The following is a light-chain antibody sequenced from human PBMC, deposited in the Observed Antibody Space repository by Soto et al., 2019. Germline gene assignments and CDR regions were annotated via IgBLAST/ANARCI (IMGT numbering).Light chain of an antibody. CDR1: QTVSSW. J-gene: IGKJ1*01. CDR3: QQYYSYPRT. Sequence: DIQMTQSPSTLSASVGDRVTITCRASQTVSSWLAWYQRKPGKAPKLLIYDVSSLESGVPSRFSGSGSGTEFTLTISSLQPDDFATYYCQQYYSYPRTFGQGTKVDI. V-gene: IGKV1-5*01. CDR2: DVS.